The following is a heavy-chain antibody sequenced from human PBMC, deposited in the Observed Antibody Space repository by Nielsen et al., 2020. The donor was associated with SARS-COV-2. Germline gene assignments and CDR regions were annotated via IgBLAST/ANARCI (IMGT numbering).Heavy chain of an antibody. Sequence: SETLSLTCTVSGGSISSSSYYWSWIRQPPGKGLEWIGYIYYSGSTYYNPSLKSRVTISVDTSKNQFSLKLSSVTAADTAVYYCAREGVAMPDYWGQGTLVTVSS. V-gene: IGHV4-30-4*01. CDR2: IYYSGST. CDR3: AREGVAMPDY. D-gene: IGHD2-15*01. CDR1: GGSISSSSYY. J-gene: IGHJ4*02.